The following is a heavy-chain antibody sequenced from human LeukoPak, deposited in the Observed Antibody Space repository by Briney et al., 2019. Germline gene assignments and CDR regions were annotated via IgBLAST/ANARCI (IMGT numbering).Heavy chain of an antibody. Sequence: GGSLRLSCAASGFTFSSYWMSWVRQAPGKGLEWVANIKQDGSEKYYVDSVKGRFTISRDNAKNSLYLQMNSLRAEDTAVYYCARESSSWYRWFDPWGQGTLVTVSS. V-gene: IGHV3-7*01. D-gene: IGHD6-13*01. CDR1: GFTFSSYW. CDR2: IKQDGSEK. CDR3: ARESSSWYRWFDP. J-gene: IGHJ5*02.